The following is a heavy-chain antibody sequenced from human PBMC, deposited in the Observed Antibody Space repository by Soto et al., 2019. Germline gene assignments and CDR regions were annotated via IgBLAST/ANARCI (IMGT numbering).Heavy chain of an antibody. CDR2: IYWDGDK. V-gene: IGHV2-5*02. CDR3: AHRATMTIFGLIIDNGLWFDP. Sequence: QINLIESGPTLVKPTQTLTLTCTFSGFSLSTSVAAVGWVRQPPGRALEWLALIYWDGDKRYNASLGNRLTITKDTAMDQVVRTLTNVDPADTAKYYCAHRATMTIFGLIIDNGLWFDPWGQGTRVIVSS. D-gene: IGHD3-9*01. J-gene: IGHJ5*02. CDR1: GFSLSTSVAA.